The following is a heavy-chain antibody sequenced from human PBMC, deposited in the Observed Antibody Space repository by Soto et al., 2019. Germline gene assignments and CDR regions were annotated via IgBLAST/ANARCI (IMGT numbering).Heavy chain of an antibody. J-gene: IGHJ4*02. CDR1: GFTFSDYA. D-gene: IGHD3-16*01. CDR3: EQNGGSQGLPYR. CDR2: ISGSGGST. Sequence: VQLLESGGGSVQPGGSLRLSCAASGFTFSDYAMSWVRQAPGKGLEWVSGISGSGGSTYNADSVEGRFTISRDNSKNALYLQMNSLRAEDTAIYYCEQNGGSQGLPYRWGQGTLVTVSS. V-gene: IGHV3-23*01.